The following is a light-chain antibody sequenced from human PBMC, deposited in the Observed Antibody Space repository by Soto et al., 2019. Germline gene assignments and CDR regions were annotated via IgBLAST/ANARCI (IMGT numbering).Light chain of an antibody. CDR1: HSVSSN. V-gene: IGKV3-15*01. Sequence: EIVMTQSPATLSVSPGERATISSRASHSVSSNLAWYQQKPGQAPRLLIYGASTRATGIPARFIGSGSGTEFTLTISSLQSEDFAVYYCQQYNNWPKTFGQGTKVDIK. CDR3: QQYNNWPKT. CDR2: GAS. J-gene: IGKJ1*01.